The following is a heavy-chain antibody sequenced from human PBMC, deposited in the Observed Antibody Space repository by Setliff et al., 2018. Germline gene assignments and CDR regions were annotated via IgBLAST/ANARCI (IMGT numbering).Heavy chain of an antibody. V-gene: IGHV4-34*01. CDR1: GFTFNAYA. CDR3: ARLAGSGGGFYYYYSYMDV. D-gene: IGHD3-16*01. Sequence: GSLRLSCAASGFTFNAYAMSWVRQPPGKGLEWIGEINHSGSTNYNPSLKSRVTISVDTSKNQFSLKLGSVTAADTAVYYCARLAGSGGGFYYYYSYMDVWDKGTTVTVSS. J-gene: IGHJ6*03. CDR2: INHSGST.